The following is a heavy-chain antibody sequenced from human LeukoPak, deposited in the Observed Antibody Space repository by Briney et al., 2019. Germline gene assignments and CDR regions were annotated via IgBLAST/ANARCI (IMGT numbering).Heavy chain of an antibody. D-gene: IGHD6-19*01. CDR3: ARDSSSGPDY. Sequence: GGSLGLSCAASGFTFSSYEMNWVRQAPGKGLEWVSYISSSGSTIYCADSVKGRFTISRDNAKNSLYLQMNSLRAEDTAVYYCARDSSSGPDYWGQGTLVTVSS. CDR1: GFTFSSYE. V-gene: IGHV3-48*03. CDR2: ISSSGSTI. J-gene: IGHJ4*02.